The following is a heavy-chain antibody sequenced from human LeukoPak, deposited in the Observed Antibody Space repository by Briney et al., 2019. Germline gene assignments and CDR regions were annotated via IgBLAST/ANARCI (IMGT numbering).Heavy chain of an antibody. V-gene: IGHV3-74*01. J-gene: IGHJ4*02. CDR2: INSDGSTT. CDR1: GFTFSSSW. D-gene: IGHD6-19*01. Sequence: GGSLRLSCAASGFTFSSSWMHWVRPAPGKGLVWVSRINSDGSTTSYADSVKGRFTISRDNAKNTLYLQMNSLRAEDTAVYYCARGYTSGWYYFDYWGQGTLVTVSS. CDR3: ARGYTSGWYYFDY.